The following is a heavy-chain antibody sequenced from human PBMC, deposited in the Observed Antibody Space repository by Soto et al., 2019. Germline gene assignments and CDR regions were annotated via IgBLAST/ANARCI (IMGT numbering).Heavy chain of an antibody. CDR1: GGSISSSNW. Sequence: NPSETLSLTCAVSGGSISSSNWWSWVRQPPGKGLEWIGEIYHSGSTNYNPSLKSRVTISVDKSKNQFPLKLSSVTAADTAVYYCARTLATKVVGLGFDPWGQGTLVTVSS. D-gene: IGHD3-10*01. CDR2: IYHSGST. J-gene: IGHJ5*02. CDR3: ARTLATKVVGLGFDP. V-gene: IGHV4-4*02.